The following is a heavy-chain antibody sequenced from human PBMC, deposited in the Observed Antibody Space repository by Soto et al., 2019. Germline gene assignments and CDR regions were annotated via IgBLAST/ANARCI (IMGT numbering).Heavy chain of an antibody. V-gene: IGHV3-23*01. CDR2: ISVSGGGT. CDR3: AKFGMATTKRSPPYYIDY. Sequence: GGSLRLSCAASGFTFSSYAISGVRQAPGKGLEWVSSISVSGGGTYYADSVKGRFTFSRDNSKNTLYLQMNRLRAEDTAVYYCAKFGMATTKRSPPYYIDYWGQGALVTVSS. D-gene: IGHD1-1*01. CDR1: GFTFSSYA. J-gene: IGHJ4*02.